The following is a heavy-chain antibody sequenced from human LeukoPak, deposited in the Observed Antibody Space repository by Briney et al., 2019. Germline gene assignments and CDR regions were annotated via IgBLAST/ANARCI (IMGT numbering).Heavy chain of an antibody. CDR3: ARLYGTYPGWFDP. CDR2: IWYDGSNK. CDR1: GFAFNSYG. D-gene: IGHD4-17*01. Sequence: GSLRLSCAASGFAFNSYGMHWVRQAPGKGLEWVAVIWYDGSNKYYAVSVKCRFTISRDNSKNTLYLQMNSLRAEDTAVYYWARLYGTYPGWFDPWGQGTLVTVSS. J-gene: IGHJ5*02. V-gene: IGHV3-33*01.